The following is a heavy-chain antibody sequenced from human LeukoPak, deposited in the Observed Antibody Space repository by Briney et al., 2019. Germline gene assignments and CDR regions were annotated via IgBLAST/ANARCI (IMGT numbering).Heavy chain of an antibody. CDR1: GGSIRSYY. CDR2: IYHGGST. J-gene: IGHJ4*02. Sequence: SETLSLTCTVSGGSIRSYYWSWVRQPPGKGLEWIGYIYHGGSTNYNPSLKSRVNLSVDMAKNQISLKMSSVTAADTAVYYCARSRVWSDYWGYFDYWGQGILVTVSS. D-gene: IGHD3-3*01. CDR3: ARSRVWSDYWGYFDY. V-gene: IGHV4-59*01.